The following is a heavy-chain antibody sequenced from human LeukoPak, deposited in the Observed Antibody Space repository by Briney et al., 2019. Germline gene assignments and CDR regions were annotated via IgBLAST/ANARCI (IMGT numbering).Heavy chain of an antibody. Sequence: GGSLRLSCAASGFTFSSSVMSWVRQAPGKGLEWVSPISGSGGSTYYADSVKGRFTISRDNSKNTLYLQMNSLRAEDTAVYYCAKRATVAVYSSSSVDYWGQGTLVTVSS. D-gene: IGHD6-6*01. CDR3: AKRATVAVYSSSSVDY. J-gene: IGHJ4*02. V-gene: IGHV3-23*01. CDR2: ISGSGGST. CDR1: GFTFSSSV.